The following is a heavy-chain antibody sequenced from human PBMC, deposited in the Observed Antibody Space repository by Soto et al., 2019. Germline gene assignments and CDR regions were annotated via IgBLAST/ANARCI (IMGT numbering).Heavy chain of an antibody. J-gene: IGHJ4*02. Sequence: PSETLSLTCAVSGGSISSSNWWSWVRQPPGKGLEWIGEIYHSGSTNYNPSLKSRVTISVDKSKNQFSLKLSSVTAADTAVYYCARASCSGGSCYFDFDYWGQGTLVTVS. CDR3: ARASCSGGSCYFDFDY. D-gene: IGHD2-15*01. CDR2: IYHSGST. CDR1: GGSISSSNW. V-gene: IGHV4-4*02.